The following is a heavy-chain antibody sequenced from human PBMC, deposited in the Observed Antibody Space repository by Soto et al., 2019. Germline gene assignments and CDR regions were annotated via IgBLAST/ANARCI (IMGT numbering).Heavy chain of an antibody. D-gene: IGHD3-10*01. CDR3: VKDNAGYSASGSYSFWFDP. Sequence: PGGSLRLSCEAPTFIFSNAWMSWVRQAPGKGLEWVGRIKSKTDGGTTDYAAPVKGRFTISRDNAKNSLYLHMNSLRTEDTALYYCVKDNAGYSASGSYSFWFDPWGQGTLVTVSS. CDR2: IKSKTDGGTT. CDR1: TFIFSNAW. V-gene: IGHV3-15*05. J-gene: IGHJ5*02.